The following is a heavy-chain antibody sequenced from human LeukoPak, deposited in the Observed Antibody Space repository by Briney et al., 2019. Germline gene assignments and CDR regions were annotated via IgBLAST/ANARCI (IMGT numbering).Heavy chain of an antibody. Sequence: SETLSLTCTVSGGPISSGGYYWSWIRQHPGKGLEWIGYIYYSGSTYYNPSLKSRVTISVDTSKNQFSLKLSSVTAADTAVYYCAREVAPIRRGFDYWGQGSLVTVSS. CDR2: IYYSGST. D-gene: IGHD5-24*01. V-gene: IGHV4-31*03. CDR3: AREVAPIRRGFDY. CDR1: GGPISSGGYY. J-gene: IGHJ4*02.